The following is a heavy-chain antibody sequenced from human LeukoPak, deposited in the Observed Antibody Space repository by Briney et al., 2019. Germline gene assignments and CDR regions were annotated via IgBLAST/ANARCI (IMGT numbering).Heavy chain of an antibody. D-gene: IGHD3-22*01. CDR1: GYSISSGNY. CDR3: ASSYYDSSGYFLFDY. V-gene: IGHV4-38-2*01. CDR2: IYHSGST. J-gene: IGHJ4*02. Sequence: SETLSLTCSVSGYSISSGNYWGWIRLPPGKGLQWIGSIYHSGSTYYNPSLKSRVTISVDTSRNQFSLKLSSVTAADTAVYYCASSYYDSSGYFLFDYWGQGTLVTVSS.